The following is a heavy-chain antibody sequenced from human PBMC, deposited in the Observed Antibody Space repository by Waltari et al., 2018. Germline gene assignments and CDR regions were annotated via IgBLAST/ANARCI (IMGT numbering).Heavy chain of an antibody. J-gene: IGHJ4*02. CDR1: GFSLSTYA. Sequence: EVQLLESGGGLVQPGGSLRLSCAASGFSLSTYAMSWVRQAPGKGLEWVSLIYRGESSTFYGDSGKGRVAISRDKSKNTMYLQMSSLRAEDTAIYYCARGYCSSISCFPDNWGQGTLVTVSS. CDR2: IYRGESST. D-gene: IGHD2-2*01. CDR3: ARGYCSSISCFPDN. V-gene: IGHV3-23*03.